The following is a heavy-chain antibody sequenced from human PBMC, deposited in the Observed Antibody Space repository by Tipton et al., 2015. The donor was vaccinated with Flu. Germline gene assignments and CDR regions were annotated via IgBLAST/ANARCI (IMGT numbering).Heavy chain of an antibody. V-gene: IGHV5-51*01. D-gene: IGHD2-8*01. CDR3: VRHPYCTNAVCPPGYWYFDL. J-gene: IGHJ2*01. CDR1: GYSFTDYW. Sequence: QSGAEVKKPGESLKIPCKGSGYSFTDYWIGWVRQMPGKGLEWMGIIYPGDSNTTYSPSFQGHVTISADKSISTAYLQWRSLKASDTAMYYCVRHPYCTNAVCPPGYWYFDLWGRGTLVTVSS. CDR2: IYPGDSNT.